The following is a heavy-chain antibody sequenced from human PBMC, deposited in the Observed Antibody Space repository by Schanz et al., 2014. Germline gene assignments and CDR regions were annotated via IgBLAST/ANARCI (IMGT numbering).Heavy chain of an antibody. V-gene: IGHV3-11*05. CDR3: ARDFDDRRGYGSGYCLGGGMDV. J-gene: IGHJ6*02. D-gene: IGHD3-10*01. CDR2: ISSGSSYA. Sequence: QVQLVESGGGLVKPGGSLRLSCAASGFTFRDYYMSWIRQAPGKGLEWVSDISSGSSYANYADSVKGRFTISRDNAKNSLCLQMNSLRAEDTAVYYCARDFDDRRGYGSGYCLGGGMDVCGQGTTVTVS. CDR1: GFTFRDYY.